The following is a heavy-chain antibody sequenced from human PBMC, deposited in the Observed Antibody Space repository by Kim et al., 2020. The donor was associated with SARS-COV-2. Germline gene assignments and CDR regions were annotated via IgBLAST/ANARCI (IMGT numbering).Heavy chain of an antibody. CDR1: GGTFSSYA. CDR2: IAPTLKIT. Sequence: SVKVSCKASGGTFSSYAITWVRQAPGQGLEWMGRIAPTLKITNDAQKFQERVTFTADKSAYAASMELRSLTSDDTAGYYCALNSFSGTKCPPTDYWGQG. J-gene: IGHJ4*02. D-gene: IGHD1-26*01. CDR3: ALNSFSGTKCPPTDY. V-gene: IGHV1-69*04.